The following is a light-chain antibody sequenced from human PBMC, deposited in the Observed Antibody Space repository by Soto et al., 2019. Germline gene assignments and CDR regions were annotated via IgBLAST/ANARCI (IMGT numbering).Light chain of an antibody. CDR1: QSVGSN. Sequence: EIVMTQSPATLSVSPGERATLSCRPSQSVGSNLAWYQQKPGQAPRLLIYGAYTRATGLPARFSGSGSGTESTLTISRLEPEDFAVYYCQQYGSSGTFGPGTKVDIK. J-gene: IGKJ1*01. V-gene: IGKV3D-15*01. CDR2: GAY. CDR3: QQYGSSGT.